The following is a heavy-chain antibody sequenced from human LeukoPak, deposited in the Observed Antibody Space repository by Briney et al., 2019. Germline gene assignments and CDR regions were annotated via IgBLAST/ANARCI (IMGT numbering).Heavy chain of an antibody. V-gene: IGHV1-24*01. CDR1: GYTFTGYY. J-gene: IGHJ5*02. CDR3: ARGLMGARGFDP. D-gene: IGHD1-26*01. Sequence: ASVKVSCKASGYTFTGYYMHWVRQAPGKGLEWMGGFDPEDGETIYAQKFQGRVTMTRNTSISTAYMELSSLRSEDTAVYYCARGLMGARGFDPWGQGTLVTVSS. CDR2: FDPEDGET.